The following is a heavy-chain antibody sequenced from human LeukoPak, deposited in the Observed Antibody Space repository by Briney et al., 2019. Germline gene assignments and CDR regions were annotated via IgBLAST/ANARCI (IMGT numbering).Heavy chain of an antibody. D-gene: IGHD3-10*01. V-gene: IGHV3-74*03. CDR2: ISSDGSIT. CDR3: ARSGYYNGYDY. CDR1: GFTLSGHW. Sequence: GESLTLTCIASGFTLSGHWRHWIRQVPGKGLMGISRISSDGSITKYADSVKGRFTISSDIARNMFYLQMNGLTADTTALYYCARSGYYNGYDYWGQGTLVTVSS. J-gene: IGHJ4*02.